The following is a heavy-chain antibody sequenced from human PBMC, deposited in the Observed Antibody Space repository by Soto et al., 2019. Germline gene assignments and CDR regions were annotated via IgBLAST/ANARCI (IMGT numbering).Heavy chain of an antibody. CDR2: IYPGDSDT. D-gene: IGHD2-2*02. CDR1: GYSFTSYW. Sequence: GESLKISCKGSGYSFTSYWIGWVRQMPGKGLEWMGIIYPGDSDTRYSPSFQGQVTISAAKSISTAYLQWSRLKASDTAMYYCARNGGFDCSSTSCYRWDYYYYMDVWGKGTTVTVSS. V-gene: IGHV5-51*01. CDR3: ARNGGFDCSSTSCYRWDYYYYMDV. J-gene: IGHJ6*03.